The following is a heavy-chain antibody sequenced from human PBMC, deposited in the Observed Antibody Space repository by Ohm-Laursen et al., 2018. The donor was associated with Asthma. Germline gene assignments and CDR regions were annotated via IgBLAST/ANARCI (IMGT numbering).Heavy chain of an antibody. CDR1: GFTFSSYD. Sequence: SLRLSCTAFGFTFSSYDLHWVRQAPGKGLEWVAVISYDGSDKYYADSVKGRFTISRDSSKNTLYLQMNSLRAEDTAVYYCARDLGSGSGSLCGEYWGQGTLVTVSS. V-gene: IGHV3-30*03. CDR3: ARDLGSGSGSLCGEY. J-gene: IGHJ4*02. D-gene: IGHD3-10*01. CDR2: ISYDGSDK.